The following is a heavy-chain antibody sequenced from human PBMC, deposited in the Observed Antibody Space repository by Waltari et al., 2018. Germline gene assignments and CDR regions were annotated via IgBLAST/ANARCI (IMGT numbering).Heavy chain of an antibody. CDR2: VYHSGST. J-gene: IGHJ1*01. CDR1: GGSISSSNW. V-gene: IGHV4-4*02. CDR3: ARGSAGWELRLPRFQH. Sequence: QVQLQESGPGLVKPSGTLSLTCAVSGGSISSSNWWSWVRQPPGKGLEWIGVVYHSGSTNYHPSLKRRVTISGDKSKNQFSLKLSSVTAADTAVYYCARGSAGWELRLPRFQHWGQGTLVTVSS. D-gene: IGHD1-26*01.